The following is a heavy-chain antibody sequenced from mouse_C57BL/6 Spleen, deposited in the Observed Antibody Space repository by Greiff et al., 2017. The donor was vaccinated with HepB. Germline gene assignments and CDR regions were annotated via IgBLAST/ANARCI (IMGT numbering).Heavy chain of an antibody. CDR1: GYTFTSYW. J-gene: IGHJ4*01. D-gene: IGHD1-1*01. Sequence: QVHVKQPGAELVRPGSSVKLSCKASGYTFTSYWMHWVKQRPIQGLEWIGNIDPSDSETHYNQKFKDKATLTVDKSSSTAYMQLSSLTSEDSAVYYCARSAYYYGSSYAMDYWGQGTSVTVSS. CDR2: IDPSDSET. CDR3: ARSAYYYGSSYAMDY. V-gene: IGHV1-52*01.